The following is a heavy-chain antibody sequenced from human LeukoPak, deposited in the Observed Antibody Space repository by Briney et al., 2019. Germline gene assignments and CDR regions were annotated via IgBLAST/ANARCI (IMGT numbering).Heavy chain of an antibody. J-gene: IGHJ5*02. D-gene: IGHD2-2*01. Sequence: SETLSLTCTVFGGSISSYSWSWIRQPPGKGLEWIGYMYHSGNTRYNPLLKSRVTISIDMSKSQFSLKVNSVTAADTAVYYCARNRGDCTSSTCYEWLDPWGQGTLVTVSS. CDR2: MYHSGNT. CDR1: GGSISSYS. CDR3: ARNRGDCTSSTCYEWLDP. V-gene: IGHV4-59*01.